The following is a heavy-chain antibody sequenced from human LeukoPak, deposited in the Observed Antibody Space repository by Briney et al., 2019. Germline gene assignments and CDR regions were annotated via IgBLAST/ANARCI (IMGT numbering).Heavy chain of an antibody. Sequence: SETLSLTCTVSGGSISSYYWSWIRQPPGKELEWIGYIYYSGSTNYNPSLKSRVTISVDTSKNQFSLKLSSVTAADTAVYYCARVQAGSSWYGYYYYYGMDVWGQGTTVTVSS. CDR1: GGSISSYY. D-gene: IGHD6-13*01. CDR2: IYYSGST. V-gene: IGHV4-59*08. J-gene: IGHJ6*02. CDR3: ARVQAGSSWYGYYYYYGMDV.